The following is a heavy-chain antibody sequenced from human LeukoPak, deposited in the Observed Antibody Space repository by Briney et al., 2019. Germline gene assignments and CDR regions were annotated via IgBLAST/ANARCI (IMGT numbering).Heavy chain of an antibody. CDR1: GFTFRSYW. D-gene: IGHD3-22*01. CDR3: ARDLSYSRDDAFDL. CDR2: IKQDGSEE. V-gene: IGHV3-7*01. Sequence: PGGSLRLSCAASGFTFRSYWMSWVRQAPGKGLEWVANIKQDGSEEYYVDSVKGRFTISRDNAKNSLYLQMSSLRADDTAVYYCARDLSYSRDDAFDLWGQGTMVTVSS. J-gene: IGHJ3*01.